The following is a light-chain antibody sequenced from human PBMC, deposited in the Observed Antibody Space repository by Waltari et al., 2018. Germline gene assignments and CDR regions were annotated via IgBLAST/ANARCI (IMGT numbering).Light chain of an antibody. V-gene: IGKV4-1*01. Sequence: DIVLTQSPDSLAVSLGERATINCKSSQSVLYSSNNKNYLVWYQQKPGQPHKLLIYWAYARESGVPDRFSGGGSGTYYTLTISSLQAEDVAVYYCQQYYSTPPTFGQGTKVEIK. CDR3: QQYYSTPPT. CDR2: WAY. CDR1: QSVLYSSNNKNY. J-gene: IGKJ1*01.